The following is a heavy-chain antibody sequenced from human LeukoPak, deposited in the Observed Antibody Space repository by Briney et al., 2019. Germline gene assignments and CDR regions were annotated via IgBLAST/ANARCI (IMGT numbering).Heavy chain of an antibody. V-gene: IGHV4-39*07. Sequence: SETLSLTCTVSGGSISSSSYYWGWIRQPPGKGLEWIGSIYYSGSTYYNPSLKSRVTISVDTSKNQFSLKLSSVTAADTAVYYCARVGSSGVRYWGQGTLVTVSS. CDR3: ARVGSSGVRY. J-gene: IGHJ4*02. D-gene: IGHD6-19*01. CDR2: IYYSGST. CDR1: GGSISSSSYY.